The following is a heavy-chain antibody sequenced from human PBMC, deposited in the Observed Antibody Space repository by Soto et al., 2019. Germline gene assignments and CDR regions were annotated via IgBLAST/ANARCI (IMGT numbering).Heavy chain of an antibody. J-gene: IGHJ4*02. D-gene: IGHD1-7*01. CDR3: AKVWITGTTSFDY. CDR1: GLVFTSAV. Sequence: EVQLLESGGGLVQPGGSLRLSCAASGLVFTSAVMGWVRQAPGKGLEWVSTISAAGESTYYADSVKGRFTISRDNSKNTVSLQMNSLRAEDTAIYYCAKVWITGTTSFDYWGQGTLVIVSS. CDR2: ISAAGEST. V-gene: IGHV3-23*01.